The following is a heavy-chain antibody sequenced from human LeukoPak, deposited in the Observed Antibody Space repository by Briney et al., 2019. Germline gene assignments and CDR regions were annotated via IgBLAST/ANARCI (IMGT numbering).Heavy chain of an antibody. CDR1: GGTFSSYA. D-gene: IGHD2-2*01. J-gene: IGHJ4*02. Sequence: SVKVSCKASGGTFSSYAISWVRQAPGQGLEWMGRIIPILGIANYAQKFQGRVTITADKSTSTAYMEMSSLRSEDTAVYYCAGRYCSSTSCYGLDYWGQGTLVTASS. CDR3: AGRYCSSTSCYGLDY. CDR2: IIPILGIA. V-gene: IGHV1-69*04.